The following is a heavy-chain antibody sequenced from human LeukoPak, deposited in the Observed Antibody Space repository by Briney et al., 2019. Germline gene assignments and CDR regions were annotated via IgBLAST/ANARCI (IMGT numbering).Heavy chain of an antibody. CDR1: GFTFSIYN. V-gene: IGHV3-21*01. CDR2: ISTSSYK. D-gene: IGHD4-17*01. J-gene: IGHJ4*02. CDR3: ARLTTTVTTPFDY. Sequence: AGSLRLSCAASGFTFSIYNMNWVRHAPGKGLEWVSSISTSSYKYYANSVKGRFTTSKDNPKNSPYLQMNRLSAEETAVYYCARLTTTVTTPFDYWGQGTLVNVSS.